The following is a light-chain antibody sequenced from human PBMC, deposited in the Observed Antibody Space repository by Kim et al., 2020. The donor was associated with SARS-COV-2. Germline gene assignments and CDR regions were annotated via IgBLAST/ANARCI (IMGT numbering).Light chain of an antibody. CDR1: NIGIKS. CDR2: DNS. CDR3: QVWDSSYSPGI. J-gene: IGLJ2*01. Sequence: SYEPTQPPSVSVAPGKAATITCGRDNIGIKSVHWYQQKPGQAPVLVVYDNSDRPSGIPERFSGSNSGNTATLTISRVEAGDEADYYCQVWDSSYSPGIFGGGTQLTVL. V-gene: IGLV3-21*03.